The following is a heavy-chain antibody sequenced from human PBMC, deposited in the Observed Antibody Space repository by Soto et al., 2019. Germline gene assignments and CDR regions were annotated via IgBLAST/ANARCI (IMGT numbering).Heavy chain of an antibody. D-gene: IGHD6-19*01. V-gene: IGHV3-11*06. J-gene: IGHJ4*02. CDR3: ASWKGRSSGRGY. Sequence: QVQLVESGGGLVKPGGSLRLSCAASGFTFSDYYVSWIRQAPGKGLEWVSYISSSSSYTNYADSVKGRFTISRDNAKNSLYLQMNSLRAEDTAVYYCASWKGRSSGRGYWGQGTLVTVSS. CDR2: ISSSSSYT. CDR1: GFTFSDYY.